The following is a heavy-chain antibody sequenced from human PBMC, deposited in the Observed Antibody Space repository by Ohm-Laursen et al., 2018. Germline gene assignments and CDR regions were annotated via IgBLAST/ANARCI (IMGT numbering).Heavy chain of an antibody. V-gene: IGHV3-23*01. D-gene: IGHD3-9*01. Sequence: SLRLSCAASGFNFSTYVLTWVRQAPGKGLEWVSAISGSGDTTYYADSVKGRFTISRDNSRNTLDLQMNSLRVEDTALYYCARDIDWVAFDYWGQGTLVTVSS. J-gene: IGHJ4*02. CDR3: ARDIDWVAFDY. CDR1: GFNFSTYV. CDR2: ISGSGDTT.